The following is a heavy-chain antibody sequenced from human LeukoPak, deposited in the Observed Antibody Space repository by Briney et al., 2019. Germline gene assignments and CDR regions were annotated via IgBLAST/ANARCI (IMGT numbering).Heavy chain of an antibody. D-gene: IGHD3/OR15-3a*01. Sequence: SETLSLTCSVSDGSIRTYYWSWIRQSPGQGLEWIGNIYYRGDINYNPSLKSRVIISIDTSKNQFSLKVTSLTAADTAVYYCATNRDWAEADWGQGTLVIVSS. CDR3: ATNRDWAEAD. J-gene: IGHJ4*02. CDR2: IYYRGDI. V-gene: IGHV4-59*03. CDR1: DGSIRTYY.